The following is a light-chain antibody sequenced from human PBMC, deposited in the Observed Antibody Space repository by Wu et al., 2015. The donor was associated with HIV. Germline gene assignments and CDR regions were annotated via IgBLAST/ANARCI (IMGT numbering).Light chain of an antibody. CDR3: QHFNSYPLT. J-gene: IGKJ4*01. CDR1: QSISRW. V-gene: IGKV1-5*03. Sequence: DIQMTQSPSTLSASVGDRVTITCRASQSISRWLAWYQQKPGKAPKLLIYKTSSLQNGVPSRFSGSGYAGTDFTLTINSLQPEDFATYYCQHFNSYPLTFGGGTKVEIK. CDR2: KTS.